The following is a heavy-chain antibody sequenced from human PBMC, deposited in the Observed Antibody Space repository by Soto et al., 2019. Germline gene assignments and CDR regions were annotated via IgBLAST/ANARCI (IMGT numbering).Heavy chain of an antibody. V-gene: IGHV1-69*12. CDR1: GGSLSNFG. CDR2: IIPVFGTP. CDR3: ARGDATKIVVTTYYAMDV. J-gene: IGHJ6*02. D-gene: IGHD3-22*01. Sequence: QVQLVQSGAEVKKPGSSVKVSCTASGGSLSNFGISWVRQAPGQGLEWMGAIIPVFGTPNYAQKFQDRVTINADESTTIVFMEVRSLTSEDTAVYYCARGDATKIVVTTYYAMDVWGQGTTVTVS.